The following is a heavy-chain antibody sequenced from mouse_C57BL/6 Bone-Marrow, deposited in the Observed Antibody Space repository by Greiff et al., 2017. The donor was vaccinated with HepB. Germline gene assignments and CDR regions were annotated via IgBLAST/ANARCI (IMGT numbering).Heavy chain of an antibody. Sequence: DVQLVESGGGLVKPGGSLKLSCAASGFTFSDYGMHWVRQAPEKGLEWVAYNSSGSSTIYYADTVKGRFTISRDNAKNTLFLQMTSLRSEDTTMYYCARDYYGSSYWYFDVWGTGTTVTVSS. CDR3: ARDYYGSSYWYFDV. D-gene: IGHD1-1*01. CDR2: NSSGSSTI. V-gene: IGHV5-17*01. CDR1: GFTFSDYG. J-gene: IGHJ1*03.